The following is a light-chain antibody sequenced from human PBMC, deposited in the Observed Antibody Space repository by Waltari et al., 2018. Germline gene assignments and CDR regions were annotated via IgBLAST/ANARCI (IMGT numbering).Light chain of an antibody. CDR1: QSVGNK. CDR2: GAS. CDR3: QQSDNWPPLFT. Sequence: ETVMTPSPATLSVSPGERVPFSCSASQSVGNKLAWYQQKPGQAPRLLIYGASTRATGIPARFSGSGSGTEFTLTISSLRSEDFAVYYCQQSDNWPPLFTFGPGTKVDIK. V-gene: IGKV3-15*01. J-gene: IGKJ3*01.